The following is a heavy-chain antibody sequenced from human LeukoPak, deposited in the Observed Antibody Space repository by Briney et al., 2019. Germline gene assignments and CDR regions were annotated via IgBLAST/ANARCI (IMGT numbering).Heavy chain of an antibody. Sequence: SETLSLXCAVSGYSISSGYYWGWIRQPPGKGLEWIGSIYHSGSSYYNPSLKSRVTISVDTSKNQFSLKLSSVTAADTAVYYCASLTRGMIVVVMIGIDYWGQGTLVTVSS. D-gene: IGHD3-22*01. J-gene: IGHJ4*02. CDR1: GYSISSGYY. CDR2: IYHSGSS. CDR3: ASLTRGMIVVVMIGIDY. V-gene: IGHV4-38-2*01.